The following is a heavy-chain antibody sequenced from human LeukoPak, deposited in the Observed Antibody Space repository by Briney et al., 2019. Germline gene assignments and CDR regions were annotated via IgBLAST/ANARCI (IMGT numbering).Heavy chain of an antibody. Sequence: GGSLRLSCAASGFTFSSYAMHWVRQAPGKGLEWVAVISYDGSNKYYADSVKGRFTISRDNSKNTLYLQMNSLRAEDTAVYYCARVGEYSDFDYWGQGTLVTVSS. V-gene: IGHV3-30-3*01. CDR3: ARVGEYSDFDY. J-gene: IGHJ4*02. CDR1: GFTFSSYA. CDR2: ISYDGSNK. D-gene: IGHD3-10*01.